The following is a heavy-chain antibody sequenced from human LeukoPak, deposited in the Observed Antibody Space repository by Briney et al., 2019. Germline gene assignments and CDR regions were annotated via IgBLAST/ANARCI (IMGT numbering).Heavy chain of an antibody. Sequence: PGGSLRLSCAASGFTFDDYGMSWVRQAPGKGLEWVSGINWNGGSTGYADSVKGRFTTSRDNAKNSLYLQMNSLRAEDTALYYCASGYVWGSYRHFDYWGQGTLVTVSS. CDR2: INWNGGST. V-gene: IGHV3-20*04. J-gene: IGHJ4*02. D-gene: IGHD3-16*02. CDR3: ASGYVWGSYRHFDY. CDR1: GFTFDDYG.